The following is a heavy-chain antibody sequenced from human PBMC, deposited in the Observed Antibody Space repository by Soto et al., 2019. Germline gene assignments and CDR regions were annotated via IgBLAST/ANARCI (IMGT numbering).Heavy chain of an antibody. J-gene: IGHJ6*02. V-gene: IGHV1-69*06. Sequence: SVKVSCKASGGTFSSYAISWVRQAPGQGLEWMGGIIPIFGTANYAQKFQGRVTITADKSTSTAYMELSSLRSEDTAVYYCARAPIGIDYYYYYGMDVWGQGTTVTVSS. CDR2: IIPIFGTA. CDR1: GGTFSSYA. CDR3: ARAPIGIDYYYYYGMDV.